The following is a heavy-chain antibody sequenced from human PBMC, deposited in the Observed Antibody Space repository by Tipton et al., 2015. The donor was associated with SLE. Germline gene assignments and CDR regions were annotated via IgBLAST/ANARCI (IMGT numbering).Heavy chain of an antibody. Sequence: SGFTVSSNFMTWVRQAPEKGLEWVAFIYGGGSTQYSDSVKGRFTISRDNSENTLYLQMNSLRAEDTAAYYCAKFYCRGSSCCGSCGMDVWGQGTTVTVSS. D-gene: IGHD2-15*01. CDR2: IYGGGST. CDR3: AKFYCRGSSCCGSCGMDV. J-gene: IGHJ6*02. CDR1: GFTVSSNF. V-gene: IGHV3-66*01.